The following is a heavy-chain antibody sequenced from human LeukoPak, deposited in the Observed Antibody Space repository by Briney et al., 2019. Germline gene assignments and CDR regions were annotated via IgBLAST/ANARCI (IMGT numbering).Heavy chain of an antibody. D-gene: IGHD1-26*01. CDR1: GFTFSSYA. J-gene: IGHJ4*02. CDR3: ARAYWDP. V-gene: IGHV3-30-3*01. CDR2: ISYDGSNK. Sequence: GRSLRLSCAASGFTFSSYAMHWVRQAPGKGLEWVAVISYDGSNKYYADSVKGRFTISRDNSKNTLYLQMNSLRAEDTTVYYCARAYWDPWGQGTLVTVSS.